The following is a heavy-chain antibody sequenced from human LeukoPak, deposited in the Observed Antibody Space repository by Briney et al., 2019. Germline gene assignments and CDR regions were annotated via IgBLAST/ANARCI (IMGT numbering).Heavy chain of an antibody. J-gene: IGHJ1*01. CDR1: GGSISSSSYY. V-gene: IGHV4-39*01. CDR3: ARHFRATVVTPGYFQH. Sequence: SETLSLTCTVSGGSISSSSYYWGWIRQPPGKGLEWIGSIYYSGSTYYNPSLKSRVTISVDTSKNQFSLKLSSVTAADTAVYYCARHFRATVVTPGYFQHWGQGTLVTVSS. D-gene: IGHD4-23*01. CDR2: IYYSGST.